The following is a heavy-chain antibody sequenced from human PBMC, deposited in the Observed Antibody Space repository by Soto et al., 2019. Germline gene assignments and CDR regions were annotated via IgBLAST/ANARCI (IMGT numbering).Heavy chain of an antibody. CDR2: ISAYNGNT. Sequence: ASVKVSWKASGYTFTSYGISWVRQAPGQGLEWMGWISAYNGNTNYAQKLQGRVTMTTDTSTSTAYMELRSLRPDDTAVYYCARDCSSTSCYGGWYYYGMDVWGQGTTVTVSS. D-gene: IGHD2-2*01. J-gene: IGHJ6*02. CDR3: ARDCSSTSCYGGWYYYGMDV. V-gene: IGHV1-18*04. CDR1: GYTFTSYG.